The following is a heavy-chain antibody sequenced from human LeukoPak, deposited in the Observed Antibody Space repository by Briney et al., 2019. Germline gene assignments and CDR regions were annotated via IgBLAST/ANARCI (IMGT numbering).Heavy chain of an antibody. V-gene: IGHV3-30*03. Sequence: GGSLRLSCAASGFTFSSYAMHWVRQAPGKGLEWVAVISYDGRNKYYAESVKGRITISRDNSKNTLYLQMNSLRAEDTAVYYCARDTADDAFDIWGQGTMVTVSS. CDR2: ISYDGRNK. CDR3: ARDTADDAFDI. CDR1: GFTFSSYA. J-gene: IGHJ3*02.